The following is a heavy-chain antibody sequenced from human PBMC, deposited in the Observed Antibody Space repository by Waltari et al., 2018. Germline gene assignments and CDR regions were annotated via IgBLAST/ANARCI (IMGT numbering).Heavy chain of an antibody. CDR3: ARGDLWFGELFNY. Sequence: EVQLVESGGGLVKPGGSLRRSCAASGFTFSGESMKWVSQAPGKGLEWFSSISSSSSYIYYADSVKGRFTISRDNAKNSLYLQMNSLRAEDTAVYYCARGDLWFGELFNYWGQGTLVTVSS. J-gene: IGHJ4*02. V-gene: IGHV3-21*01. CDR2: ISSSSSYI. CDR1: GFTFSGES. D-gene: IGHD3-10*01.